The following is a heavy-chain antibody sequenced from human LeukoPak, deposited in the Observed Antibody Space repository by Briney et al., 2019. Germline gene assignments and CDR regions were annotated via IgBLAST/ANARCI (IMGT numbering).Heavy chain of an antibody. CDR2: MNPNSGNT. CDR1: GYTFTSYD. J-gene: IGHJ6*03. CDR3: ARTAYSYGYYYYYYYMDV. Sequence: ASVKVSCKASGYTFTSYDINWVRQATGQGLEWMGWMNPNSGNTGYAQKFQGRVTMTRNTSISTAYMELSSLRSEDTAVYYCARTAYSYGYYYYYYYMDVWGKGTTVTISS. V-gene: IGHV1-8*01. D-gene: IGHD5-18*01.